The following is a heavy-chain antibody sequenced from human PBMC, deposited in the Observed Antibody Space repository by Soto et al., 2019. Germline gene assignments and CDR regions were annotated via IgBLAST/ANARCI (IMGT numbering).Heavy chain of an antibody. CDR2: IYSGGST. J-gene: IGHJ4*02. Sequence: EVQLVESGGGLIQPGGSLRLSCSPSVFTVSSNFMSWVLQGPGKGLERVSAIYSGGSTYYADSVKGRFTISRDSSKNTLYLQMNSLRAEDTVMYYFARAGYGALGNWGQGTLVTVSS. V-gene: IGHV3-53*01. CDR1: VFTVSSNF. D-gene: IGHD4-17*01. CDR3: ARAGYGALGN.